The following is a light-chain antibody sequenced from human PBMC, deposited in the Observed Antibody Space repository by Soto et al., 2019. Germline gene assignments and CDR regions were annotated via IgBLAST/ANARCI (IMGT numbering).Light chain of an antibody. V-gene: IGLV1-44*01. CDR1: SYNIGSNY. Sequence: QSVLTQPPLASGTPGQSVTISCSGSSYNIGSNYVNWYQQLPGTAPKLLIHSNSQRPSGVPDRFSGSKSGTSASLAISGLQALDEADYYCATWDDSLDAGVFGGGTQLTVL. CDR2: SNS. J-gene: IGLJ3*02. CDR3: ATWDDSLDAGV.